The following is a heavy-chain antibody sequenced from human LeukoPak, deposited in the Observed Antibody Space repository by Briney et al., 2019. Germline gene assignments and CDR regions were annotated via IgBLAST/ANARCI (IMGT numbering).Heavy chain of an antibody. CDR3: AKSYRDGRVDY. D-gene: IGHD3-16*02. V-gene: IGHV3-9*01. CDR2: ISWNSGSI. CDR1: GFTFDDYA. J-gene: IGHJ4*02. Sequence: GRSLRLSCAASGFTFDDYAMHWVRQAPGKGLEGVSGISWNSGSIGYADSVKGRFTISRDNAKNSLYLQMNSLRAEDTALYYCAKSYRDGRVDYWGQGTLVTVSS.